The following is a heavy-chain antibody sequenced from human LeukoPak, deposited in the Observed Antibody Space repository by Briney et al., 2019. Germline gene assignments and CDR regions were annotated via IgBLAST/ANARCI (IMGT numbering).Heavy chain of an antibody. CDR1: GFTFSDYY. V-gene: IGHV3-11*01. CDR2: ISSSGSTI. D-gene: IGHD6-13*01. CDR3: GKISGPTAAGIDY. Sequence: PGGSLRLSCAASGFTFSDYYMSWIRQAPGKGLEWVSYISSSGSTIYYADSVKGRFTISRDNAKNSLYLQMNSLRAEDTAVYYCGKISGPTAAGIDYWGQGTLVTASS. J-gene: IGHJ4*02.